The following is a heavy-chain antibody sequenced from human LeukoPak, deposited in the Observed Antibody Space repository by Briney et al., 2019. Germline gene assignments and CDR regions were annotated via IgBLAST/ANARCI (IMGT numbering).Heavy chain of an antibody. Sequence: GASVKVSCKASGYTFTSYYMHWVRQAPGQGLEWMGIINPSGGSTSYAQKFQGRVTMTRDTSTSTVYMELSSLRSEDAAVYYCASGSRRYYFDYWGQGTLVTVSS. D-gene: IGHD2-15*01. V-gene: IGHV1-46*01. CDR1: GYTFTSYY. J-gene: IGHJ4*02. CDR3: ASGSRRYYFDY. CDR2: INPSGGST.